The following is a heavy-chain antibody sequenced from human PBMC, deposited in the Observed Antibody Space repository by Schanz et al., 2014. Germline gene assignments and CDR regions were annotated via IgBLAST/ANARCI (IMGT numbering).Heavy chain of an antibody. D-gene: IGHD3-10*01. CDR3: ARDFDDRRGYGSGYCLGDCLDV. CDR1: GFIFSNYG. J-gene: IGHJ6*02. V-gene: IGHV3-33*01. CDR2: IWNNGVTK. Sequence: QVQLVESGGGVVQPGGSLRLSCAASGFIFSNYGMHWVRQAPGKGLEWVAVIWNNGVTKYYADSVRGRFTISRDRFQNTLYLRMSSLRAEDTAVYYCARDFDDRRGYGSGYCLGDCLDVWGQGTTVTVSS.